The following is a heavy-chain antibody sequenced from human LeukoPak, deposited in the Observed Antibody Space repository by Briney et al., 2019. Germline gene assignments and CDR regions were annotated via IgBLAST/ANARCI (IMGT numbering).Heavy chain of an antibody. D-gene: IGHD3-3*01. CDR1: GYTFTSYY. J-gene: IGHJ4*02. CDR2: INPSGGST. Sequence: ASVKVSCKASGYTFTSYYMHWVRQAPGQGLEWMAIINPSGGSTSYAQKFQGRVTMTRDTSTSTVYMELSSLRSEDTAVYYCASLGPRREWLSPWLDWGQGTLVTVSS. V-gene: IGHV1-46*01. CDR3: ASLGPRREWLSPWLD.